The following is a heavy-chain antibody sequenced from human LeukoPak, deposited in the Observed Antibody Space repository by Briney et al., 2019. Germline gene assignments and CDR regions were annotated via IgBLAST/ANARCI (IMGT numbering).Heavy chain of an antibody. CDR2: ISSSSSYI. V-gene: IGHV3-21*01. J-gene: IGHJ4*02. CDR1: GFTFSSYS. D-gene: IGHD2-2*01. Sequence: GGSLRLSCAASGFTFSSYSTNWVRQAPGKGLEWVSSISSSSSYIYYADSVKGRFTISRDNAKNSLYLQMDSLRAEDTAVYYCARDAYCSSTSCSSAYWGQGTLVTVSS. CDR3: ARDAYCSSTSCSSAY.